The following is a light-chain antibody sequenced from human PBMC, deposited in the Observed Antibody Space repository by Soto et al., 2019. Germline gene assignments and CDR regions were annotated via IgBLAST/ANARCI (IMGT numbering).Light chain of an antibody. CDR2: HAS. CDR3: QHYNSWPLT. Sequence: ETVMTQSPASLSVSPGERAILSCRASHSVSNNLAWYQQKPGQAPRLLIYHASTRAPGIPARFSGSGSGTELTLTISSVQSEDSAVYYCQHYNSWPLTFGGGTKVEIK. CDR1: HSVSNN. V-gene: IGKV3-15*01. J-gene: IGKJ4*01.